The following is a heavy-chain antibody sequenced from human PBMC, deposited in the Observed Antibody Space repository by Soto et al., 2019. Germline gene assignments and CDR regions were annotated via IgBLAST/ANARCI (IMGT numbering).Heavy chain of an antibody. CDR3: ARGYDFWSGYYYPYGMDV. CDR2: ISYDGSNK. V-gene: IGHV3-30-3*01. CDR1: GFTFSSYA. J-gene: IGHJ6*02. D-gene: IGHD3-3*01. Sequence: QVQLVESGGGVVQPGRSLRLSCAASGFTFSSYAMHWVRQAPGKGLEWVAVISYDGSNKNYADSVKGRFTISRDNSKNPLYLQMNSLRAEDTAGYYCARGYDFWSGYYYPYGMDVWGQGTTVTVSS.